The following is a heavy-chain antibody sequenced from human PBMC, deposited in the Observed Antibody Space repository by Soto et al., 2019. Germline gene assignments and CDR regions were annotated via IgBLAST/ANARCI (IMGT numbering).Heavy chain of an antibody. V-gene: IGHV3-23*01. CDR2: TSGSGDTT. CDR1: GFTFSSYA. J-gene: IGHJ4*02. Sequence: GGSLRLSCEASGFTFSSYAMSWVRQAPGKGLEWVSGTSGSGDTTYYADSVKGRFTISRDNSEKRLYLQMNSLRAEDTAVYYCAKMVHGGYVSYFDSWGQGTLVTVSS. CDR3: AKMVHGGYVSYFDS. D-gene: IGHD5-12*01.